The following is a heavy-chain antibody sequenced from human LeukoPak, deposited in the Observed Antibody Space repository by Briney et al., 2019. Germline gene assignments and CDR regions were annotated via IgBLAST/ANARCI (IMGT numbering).Heavy chain of an antibody. CDR2: IHPGDSDT. CDR3: ARHGPGFTSSPGPDY. J-gene: IGHJ4*02. V-gene: IGHV5-51*01. D-gene: IGHD3-10*01. CDR1: GYSFTSYW. Sequence: GESLKISCKGSGYSFTSYWIGWVRQMPEKGLEWMGIIHPGDSDTRYSPPFQGQVTISADKSINTAYLQWSSLKASDTAMYYCARHGPGFTSSPGPDYWGQGTLVTVSS.